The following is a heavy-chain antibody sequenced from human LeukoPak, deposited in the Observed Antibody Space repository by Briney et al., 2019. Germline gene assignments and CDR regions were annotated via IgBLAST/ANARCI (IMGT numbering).Heavy chain of an antibody. J-gene: IGHJ6*03. CDR3: ARRSFTYYYMDV. Sequence: GGSLRLSCAASGFTFSSYAMNWVRQAPGKGLEFVSAISSNGDSTYYADSVKDRFTISRDISKNTLYLQMGSLRVENMAVYYCARRSFTYYYMDVWGKGTTVTVSS. CDR1: GFTFSSYA. CDR2: ISSNGDST. V-gene: IGHV3-64*02. D-gene: IGHD3-10*01.